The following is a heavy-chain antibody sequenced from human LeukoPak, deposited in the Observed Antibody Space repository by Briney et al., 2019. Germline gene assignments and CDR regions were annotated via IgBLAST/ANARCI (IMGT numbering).Heavy chain of an antibody. V-gene: IGHV3-48*03. J-gene: IGHJ3*02. CDR2: ISSSGSTI. CDR3: ARAYVDAFDI. D-gene: IGHD3-10*02. CDR1: GFTFSSYE. Sequence: HPGGPLRLSCAASGFTFSSYEMNWVRQAPGKGLEWVSYISSSGSTIYYADSVKGRFTISRDHAKNSLYLQMNSLRAEDTAVYYCARAYVDAFDIWGQGTMVTVSS.